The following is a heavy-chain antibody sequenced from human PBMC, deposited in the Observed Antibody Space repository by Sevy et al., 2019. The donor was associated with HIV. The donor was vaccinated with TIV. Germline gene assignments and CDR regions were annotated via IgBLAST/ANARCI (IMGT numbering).Heavy chain of an antibody. Sequence: GGSLRLSCTASGFTFNTHAMTWVRQAPGKGLEWVSVISGPGLSTYYADSVKGRFTISRDNSQNTLYLQMNGLRVDDMVTYIHAKALKPALESMRELILRTLKGFDVWGQGTMVTVSS. D-gene: IGHD2-15*01. J-gene: IGHJ3*01. V-gene: IGHV3-23*01. CDR1: GFTFNTHA. CDR3: AKALKPALESMRELILRTLKGFDV. CDR2: ISGPGLST.